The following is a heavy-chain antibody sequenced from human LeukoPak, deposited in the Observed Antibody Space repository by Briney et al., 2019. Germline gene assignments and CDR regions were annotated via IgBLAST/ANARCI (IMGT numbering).Heavy chain of an antibody. CDR2: IKRDGSEI. V-gene: IGHV3-7*02. Sequence: GGSLRLSCAASGFTFSIYWMNWVREAPGKGLEWVDSIKRDGSEIYYVDSVKGRFTISRDNAKNSVYLQMNSLRADDTGLYYWNSGGSPYWGPGTLVTVSS. CDR1: GFTFSIYW. D-gene: IGHD2-15*01. CDR3: NSGGSPY. J-gene: IGHJ4*02.